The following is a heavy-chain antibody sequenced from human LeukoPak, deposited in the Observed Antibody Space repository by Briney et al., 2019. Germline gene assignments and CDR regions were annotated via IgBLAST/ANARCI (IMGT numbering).Heavy chain of an antibody. V-gene: IGHV4-30-4*01. CDR2: IYYSGNT. CDR3: ARYHFGYYFDY. CDR1: GGSINSGDYY. J-gene: IGHJ4*02. D-gene: IGHD3-10*01. Sequence: SQTLSLTCTVSGGSINSGDYYWSWIRQPPGKGLEWFGYIYYSGNTYYNPSLKSRITISIGTSRNQFSLRLTSVTAADTAVYYCARYHFGYYFDYWGQGTLVTVSS.